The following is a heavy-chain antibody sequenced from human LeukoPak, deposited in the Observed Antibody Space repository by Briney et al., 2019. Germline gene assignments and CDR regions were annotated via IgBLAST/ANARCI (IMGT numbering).Heavy chain of an antibody. V-gene: IGHV4-4*07. J-gene: IGHJ5*02. Sequence: SETLSLTCTVSVGSLSNFWSWIRPPAGNGLEWVGRIYTSGSTNYSPSLKTRVTMSVATSKNQCPLKLTSVTAADTAVYYCARGSRWFDPWGQGTLVTVSS. CDR1: VGSLSNF. CDR3: ARGSRWFDP. CDR2: IYTSGST.